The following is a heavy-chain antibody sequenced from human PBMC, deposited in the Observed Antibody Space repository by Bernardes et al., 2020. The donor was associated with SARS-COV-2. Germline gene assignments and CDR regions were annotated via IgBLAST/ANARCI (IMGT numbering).Heavy chain of an antibody. D-gene: IGHD6-19*01. CDR1: GGTFSSYT. CDR3: AREWERVWLGGSYYGTDV. V-gene: IGHV1-69*04. CDR2: IIPILGIA. J-gene: IGHJ6*02. Sequence: SVKVSCKASGGTFSSYTISWVRQAPGQGLEWMGRIIPILGIANYAQKFQGRVTSTADKSTSTAYMELSSLSSEDTAVYDCAREWERVWLGGSYYGTDVWSRGTTVTVSS.